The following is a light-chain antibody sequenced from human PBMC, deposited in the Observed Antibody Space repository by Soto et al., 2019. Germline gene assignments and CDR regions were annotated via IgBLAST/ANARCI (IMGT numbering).Light chain of an antibody. CDR1: TTDVGGYNY. CDR3: SSYTSSSTLVV. V-gene: IGLV2-14*03. Sequence: QSVLTQPASVSGSHGQSITISCTGTTTDVGGYNYVSWYQQHPGKAPKLMIYDVSHRPSGVSDRFSGSKSGNTASLTISGLQAEDEADYYCSSYTSSSTLVVFGGGTKVTVL. CDR2: DVS. J-gene: IGLJ2*01.